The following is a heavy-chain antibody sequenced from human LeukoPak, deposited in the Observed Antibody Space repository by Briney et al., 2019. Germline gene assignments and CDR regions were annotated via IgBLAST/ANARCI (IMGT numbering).Heavy chain of an antibody. J-gene: IGHJ3*02. CDR1: GGSISSYY. V-gene: IGHV4-59*01. CDR3: ARQRSGKWLWPRDAFDI. Sequence: SETLSLTCTVSGGSISSYYWSWIRQPPGKGLEWIGYIYYSGSTNYNPSLKSRVTISVDTSKNQFSLKLSSVTAADTAVYYCARQRSGKWLWPRDAFDIWGQGTMVTVSS. D-gene: IGHD3-22*01. CDR2: IYYSGST.